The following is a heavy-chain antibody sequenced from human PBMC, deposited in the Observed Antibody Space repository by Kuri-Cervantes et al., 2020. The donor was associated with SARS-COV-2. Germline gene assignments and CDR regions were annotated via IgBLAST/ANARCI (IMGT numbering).Heavy chain of an antibody. J-gene: IGHJ4*02. Sequence: GGSLRLSCKGSGYSFDRYWIGWVRQMPGKGLEWMGIIYPGDSDTRYSPSFQGQVTTSADKSILTAFLQWSSLKASDTAMYYCARQFLVGATTDFDYWGQGTLVTVSS. CDR1: GYSFDRYW. V-gene: IGHV5-51*01. D-gene: IGHD1-26*01. CDR2: IYPGDSDT. CDR3: ARQFLVGATTDFDY.